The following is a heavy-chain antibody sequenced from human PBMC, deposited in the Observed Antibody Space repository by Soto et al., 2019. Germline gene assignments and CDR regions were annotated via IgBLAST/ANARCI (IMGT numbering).Heavy chain of an antibody. CDR1: GFTFSSYS. CDR2: ISSSSSYI. V-gene: IGHV3-21*01. Sequence: GGSLRLSCAASGFTFSSYSMNWVRQAPGKGLEWVSSISSSSSYIYYADSVKGRFTISRDNAKNPLYLQMNSLRAEDTAVYYCASAGTTKPYYYYGMDVWGQGTTVTVSS. D-gene: IGHD1-7*01. J-gene: IGHJ6*02. CDR3: ASAGTTKPYYYYGMDV.